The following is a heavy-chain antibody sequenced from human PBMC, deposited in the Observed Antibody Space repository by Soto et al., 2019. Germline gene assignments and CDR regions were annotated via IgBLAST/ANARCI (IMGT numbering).Heavy chain of an antibody. Sequence: TSQTLSLPCSLAAGSPSRYYCIWIRQPRDTGLERIGYTYYGRQSRYNPSLRTRVRMAVDTSKSQVSLKLSSVTAADTAVYYCARDRSTYGGGGTGEVKENWCDPWGQGALVTVGS. V-gene: IGHV4-59*01. D-gene: IGHD2-8*01. CDR3: ARDRSTYGGGGTGEVKENWCDP. J-gene: IGHJ5*02. CDR2: TYYGRQS. CDR1: AGSPSRYY.